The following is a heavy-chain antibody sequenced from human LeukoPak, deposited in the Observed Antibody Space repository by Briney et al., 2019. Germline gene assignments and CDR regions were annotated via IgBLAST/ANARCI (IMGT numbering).Heavy chain of an antibody. CDR3: ARDPHYYDSSGYYLDGRGYFDY. D-gene: IGHD3-22*01. Sequence: GASVKVSCKASGYTFTSYAMNWVRQAPGQGLEWMGWISTYNGNTNYAQKFQGRITMTTDTSTNTAYMELRSLRSDDTAVYYCARDPHYYDSSGYYLDGRGYFDYWGQGTLVTVSS. CDR2: ISTYNGNT. CDR1: GYTFTSYA. J-gene: IGHJ4*02. V-gene: IGHV1-18*01.